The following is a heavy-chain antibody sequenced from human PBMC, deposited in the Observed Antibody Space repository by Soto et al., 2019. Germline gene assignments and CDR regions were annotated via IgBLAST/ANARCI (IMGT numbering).Heavy chain of an antibody. CDR1: GFTFDDYT. Sequence: GGSLRLSCAASGFTFDDYTMHWVRQAPGKGLEWVSLISWDGGSTYYADSVKGRFTISRDNSKNSLYPQMNSLRTEDTALYYCAKDMRGYSYGPLGYFDLWGRGTLVTVSS. V-gene: IGHV3-43*01. CDR3: AKDMRGYSYGPLGYFDL. D-gene: IGHD5-18*01. J-gene: IGHJ2*01. CDR2: ISWDGGST.